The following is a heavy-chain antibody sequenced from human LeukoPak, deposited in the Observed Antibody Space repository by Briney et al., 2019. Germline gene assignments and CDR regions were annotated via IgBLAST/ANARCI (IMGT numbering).Heavy chain of an antibody. J-gene: IGHJ5*02. CDR3: ARDEKGLFDP. CDR2: ISISSIYT. CDR1: GFTFSDYY. V-gene: IGHV3-11*06. Sequence: GGSLRLSCAASGFTFSDYYMSWLRQAPGKGLEWVSYISISSIYTNYADSVKGRFTISRDNAKNSLYLQMNSLRAEDTAVYYFARDEKGLFDPWGQGTLVTVSS.